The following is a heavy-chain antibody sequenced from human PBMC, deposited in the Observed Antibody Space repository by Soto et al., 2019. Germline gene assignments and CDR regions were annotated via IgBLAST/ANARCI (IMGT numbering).Heavy chain of an antibody. D-gene: IGHD6-19*01. V-gene: IGHV1-69*02. CDR3: ARASLSGSPDY. CDR1: GGTFSSYT. J-gene: IGHJ4*02. CDR2: IIPILGIA. Sequence: ASVKVSCKASGGTFSSYTISWVRQAPGQGLEWMGRIIPILGIANYAQKFQGRVTITADKSTSTAYMELSSLRSEDTAVYYCARASLSGSPDYWGQGTLVTVSS.